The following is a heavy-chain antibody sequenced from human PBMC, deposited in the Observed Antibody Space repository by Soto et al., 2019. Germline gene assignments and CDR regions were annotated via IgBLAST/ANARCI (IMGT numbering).Heavy chain of an antibody. CDR1: GFLLSTSGMC. J-gene: IGHJ6*02. CDR2: IDWDDDK. CDR3: AGLSKEYSCSTGLYYYCYIDV. D-gene: IGHD6-6*01. Sequence: SGPTLVHPTQTLTLTCAFSGFLLSTSGMCVSWIRQPPGKALEWLALIDWDDDKYYSTSLKTRLTISTDTSKNQVVLTITNMYPVNTATYYCAGLSKEYSCSTGLYYYCYIDVWGQGTSVTVSS. V-gene: IGHV2-70*01.